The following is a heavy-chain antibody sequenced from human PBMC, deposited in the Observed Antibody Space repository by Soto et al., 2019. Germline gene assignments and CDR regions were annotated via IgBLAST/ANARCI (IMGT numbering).Heavy chain of an antibody. Sequence: QVPLVQSGAEVKKPGASVKVSCKASGYTFTGYYMHWVRQAPGQGLEWMGWINPNSGGTNYAQKFQGWVTMTRDTSSSTAYMELSRLRSDDTAVYYCARGQSPKKGSDPYYFDYWGQGTLVTVSS. J-gene: IGHJ4*02. CDR2: INPNSGGT. CDR3: ARGQSPKKGSDPYYFDY. CDR1: GYTFTGYY. D-gene: IGHD3-16*02. V-gene: IGHV1-2*04.